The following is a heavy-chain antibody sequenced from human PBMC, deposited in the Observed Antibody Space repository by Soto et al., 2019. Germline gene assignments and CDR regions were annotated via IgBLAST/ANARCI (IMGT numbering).Heavy chain of an antibody. CDR3: ARISPTYNDAFDI. J-gene: IGHJ3*02. CDR1: GGSISSSSYY. Sequence: SETLSLTCTVSGGSISSSSYYWGWIRQPPGKGLEWIGSIYYSGSTYYNPSLKSRVTISVDTSKNQFSLKLSSVTAADTAVYYCARISPTYNDAFDIWGQGTMVTVSS. CDR2: IYYSGST. V-gene: IGHV4-39*01. D-gene: IGHD1-1*01.